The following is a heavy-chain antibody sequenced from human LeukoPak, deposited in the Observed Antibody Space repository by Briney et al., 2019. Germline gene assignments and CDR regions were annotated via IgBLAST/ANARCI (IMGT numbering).Heavy chain of an antibody. CDR2: ISDDGSKK. CDR3: ARSAVAGEYWYFDL. V-gene: IGHV3-30*04. Sequence: AGGSLRLSCAASGFTFSSYTMHWVRQAPGKGLEWVAVISDDGSKKYYAESVEGRFTISRDNPKNTLNLQMNSLRAEDTAVYYCARSAVAGEYWYFDLWGRGTLVTVSS. CDR1: GFTFSSYT. J-gene: IGHJ2*01. D-gene: IGHD6-19*01.